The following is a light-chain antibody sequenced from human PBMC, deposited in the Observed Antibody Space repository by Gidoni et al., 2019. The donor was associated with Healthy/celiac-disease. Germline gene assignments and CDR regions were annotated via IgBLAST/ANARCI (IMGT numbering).Light chain of an antibody. Sequence: EIVWTQSPATLSLSPGERATLSCRASQSVSSYLAWYQQKPGQAPRLLIYDASNRATGIPARFSGSGSGTDFTLTSSSLEPEDFAVYYCQQRSNWPSFGPGTKVDIK. V-gene: IGKV3-11*01. CDR2: DAS. CDR1: QSVSSY. J-gene: IGKJ3*01. CDR3: QQRSNWPS.